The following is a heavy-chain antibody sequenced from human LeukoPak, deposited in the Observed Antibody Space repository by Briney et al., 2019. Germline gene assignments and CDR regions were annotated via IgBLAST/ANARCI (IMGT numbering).Heavy chain of an antibody. Sequence: GRSLRLSCAASGFTFSSYGMHWVRQAPGKGLEWVAVIWYDGSNKYYADSVKGRFTISRDNSKNTLYLQMNSLRAEDTAVYYCAKGGGYWDYWGRGTLVTVSS. CDR1: GFTFSSYG. CDR3: AKGGGYWDY. D-gene: IGHD3-22*01. V-gene: IGHV3-33*06. CDR2: IWYDGSNK. J-gene: IGHJ4*02.